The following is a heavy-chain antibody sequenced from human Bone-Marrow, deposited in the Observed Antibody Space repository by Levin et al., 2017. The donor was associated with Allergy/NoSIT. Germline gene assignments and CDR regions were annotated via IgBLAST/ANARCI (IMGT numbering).Heavy chain of an antibody. J-gene: IGHJ5*02. CDR2: VYHTGST. V-gene: IGHV4-30-2*01. CDR1: GDSISSGDYS. Sequence: LRLSCAVSGDSISSGDYSWLWIRQPPGKGLEWIGHVYHTGSTYYSPSLKSRVTISVARSKNQFSLQLSSVTAADTAVYYCAAQRNFAYVTWGQGTLVTVSS. D-gene: IGHD3-9*01. CDR3: AAQRNFAYVT.